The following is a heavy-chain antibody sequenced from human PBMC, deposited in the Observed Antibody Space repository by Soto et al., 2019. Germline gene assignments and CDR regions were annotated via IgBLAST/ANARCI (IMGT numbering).Heavy chain of an antibody. D-gene: IGHD2-2*01. CDR2: ISYDGSNK. J-gene: IGHJ4*02. Sequence: QVQLVESGGGVVQPGRSLRLSCAASGFTFSSYGMHWVRQAPGKGLEWVAVISYDGSNKYYADSVKGRFTISRDNSKNTLYLQRNSLTAEDTAVYYCAKFTAAMREYYFDYWGQGTLVTVSS. V-gene: IGHV3-30*18. CDR1: GFTFSSYG. CDR3: AKFTAAMREYYFDY.